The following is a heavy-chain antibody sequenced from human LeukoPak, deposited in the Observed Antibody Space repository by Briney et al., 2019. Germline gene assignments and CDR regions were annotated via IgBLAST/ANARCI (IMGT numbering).Heavy chain of an antibody. J-gene: IGHJ4*02. CDR3: ARDRDMYYYGSGSYWAY. CDR2: ISAYNGNT. CDR1: GYTFTSYG. D-gene: IGHD3-10*01. Sequence: ASVKVSCKASGYTFTSYGIRWVRQPPGQGLEWMGWISAYNGNTNYAQKLQGRVTMTTDTSTSTAYMELRSLRSDDTAVYYCARDRDMYYYGSGSYWAYWGQGTLVTVSS. V-gene: IGHV1-18*01.